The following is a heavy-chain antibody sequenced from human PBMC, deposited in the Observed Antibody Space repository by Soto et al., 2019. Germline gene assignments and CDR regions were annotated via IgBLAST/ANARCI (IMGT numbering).Heavy chain of an antibody. CDR3: AREGNLGAFDI. V-gene: IGHV4-61*01. CDR1: GGFVSSGSYY. Sequence: SETLSLTCTVSGGFVSSGSYYWSWIRQPPGKGLEWIGYIYYSGSTNYNPSLKSRVTISVDTSKNQFSLKLSSVTAADTAVYYCAREGNLGAFDIWGQGTMVTVSS. CDR2: IYYSGST. D-gene: IGHD7-27*01. J-gene: IGHJ3*02.